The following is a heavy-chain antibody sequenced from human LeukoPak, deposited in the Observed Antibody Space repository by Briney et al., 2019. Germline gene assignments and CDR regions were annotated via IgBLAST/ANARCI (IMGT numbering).Heavy chain of an antibody. CDR1: GFIFSTYS. CDR2: ISTSSSYI. D-gene: IGHD3-22*01. J-gene: IGHJ3*02. V-gene: IGHV3-21*01. Sequence: PGGSLRLSGAASGFIFSTYSMIWVRQAPGKGLEWVSSISTSSSYIYYADSVKGRFTIARDNANDSLYLQKTSLRPEDTAVYYCARSFSTYSYDASHWRGAFDISGHGTIVTVSS. CDR3: ARSFSTYSYDASHWRGAFDI.